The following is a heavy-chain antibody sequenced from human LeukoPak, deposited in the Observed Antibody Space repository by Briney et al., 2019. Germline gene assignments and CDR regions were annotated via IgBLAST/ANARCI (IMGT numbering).Heavy chain of an antibody. J-gene: IGHJ5*02. CDR1: GFIFSSYA. D-gene: IGHD3-3*01. CDR3: ARDFRSDVPNWFDP. CDR2: ITGSGART. V-gene: IGHV3-23*01. Sequence: GGSLRLSCAASGFIFSSYAMTWVRQAPGKGLEWVSAITGSGARTFYADPVKGRFTVSRDNAKNTLYLQMNSLSAEDAAVYYCARDFRSDVPNWFDPWGRGALVTVSS.